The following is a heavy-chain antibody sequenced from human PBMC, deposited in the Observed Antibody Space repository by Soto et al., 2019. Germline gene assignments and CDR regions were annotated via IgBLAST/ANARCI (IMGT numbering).Heavy chain of an antibody. CDR2: ISGSGGIT. V-gene: IGHV3-23*01. Sequence: GGSLRLSCAASGFTFSSYAMSCVRQAPGKGLEWVSAISGSGGITYYADSVNGRFTISIDNSKNTLYLQMNSLRAEDTAVYYCAKGPRITIFGVVIPNWLEPWGQGTMVTVSS. CDR3: AKGPRITIFGVVIPNWLEP. CDR1: GFTFSSYA. J-gene: IGHJ5*02. D-gene: IGHD3-3*01.